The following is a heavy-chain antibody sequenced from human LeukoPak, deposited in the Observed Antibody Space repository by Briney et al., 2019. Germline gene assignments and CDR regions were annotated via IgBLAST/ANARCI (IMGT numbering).Heavy chain of an antibody. CDR3: TTDGAFDI. CDR2: IKSRTDGGTT. CDR1: GFTFSNAW. Sequence: RSGGSLRLSCAASGFTFSNAWMSWVRQAPGKGLEWVGGIKSRTDGGTTDYAAPVKGRFTISRDDSKNTLYLQMNSLKTEDTAVYYCTTDGAFDIWGQGTMVTVSS. V-gene: IGHV3-15*01. J-gene: IGHJ3*02.